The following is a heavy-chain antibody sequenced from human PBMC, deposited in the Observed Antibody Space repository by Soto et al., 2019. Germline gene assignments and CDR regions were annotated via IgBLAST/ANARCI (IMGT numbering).Heavy chain of an antibody. CDR2: IRSKPNTDAT. CDR3: TRHVDCSGGSCCSGYYYYMDV. CDR1: GFTFSDSA. J-gene: IGHJ6*03. D-gene: IGHD2-15*01. Sequence: PGGSLRLSCAASGFTFSDSAMHWVRQASGKGLEWVGRIRSKPNTDATAYAASVKGRFTISRDDSKNTAYLQMKSLKAEDTAVYYCTRHVDCSGGSCCSGYYYYMDVWGKGTTVTVSS. V-gene: IGHV3-73*01.